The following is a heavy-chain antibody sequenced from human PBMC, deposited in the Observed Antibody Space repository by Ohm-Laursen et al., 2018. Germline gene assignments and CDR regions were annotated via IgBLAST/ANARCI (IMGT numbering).Heavy chain of an antibody. CDR2: ISAYNGNT. V-gene: IGHV1-18*01. J-gene: IGHJ6*02. CDR1: GYTFTSYD. Sequence: VASVKVSCKASGYTFTSYDINWVRQATGQGLEWMGWISAYNGNTNYAQKLQGRVTMTTDTSTSTAYMELRSLRSDDTAVYYCARSGYDWRHYYYYYGMDVWGQGTTVTVSS. CDR3: ARSGYDWRHYYYYYGMDV. D-gene: IGHD5-12*01.